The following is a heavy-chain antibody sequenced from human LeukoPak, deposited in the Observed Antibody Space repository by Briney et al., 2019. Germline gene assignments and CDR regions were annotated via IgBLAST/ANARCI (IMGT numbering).Heavy chain of an antibody. V-gene: IGHV3-23*01. D-gene: IGHD2-21*02. CDR1: GFTFSSYA. J-gene: IGHJ3*02. CDR2: ISGSGGST. Sequence: GGSLRLSCAASGFTFSSYAMSWVRQAPGKGLEWVSAISGSGGSTYYADSVKGRFTISRDNSKNTLYLQMNSLRAEDTAVYYCAKGLTVVVTSTDDFDIWGQGTMVTVSS. CDR3: AKGLTVVVTSTDDFDI.